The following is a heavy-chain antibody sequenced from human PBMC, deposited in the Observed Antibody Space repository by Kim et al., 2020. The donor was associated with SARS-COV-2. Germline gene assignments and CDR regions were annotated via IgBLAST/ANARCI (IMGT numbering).Heavy chain of an antibody. CDR3: ARDLRYCSGGSCYSVVAFDI. Sequence: GGSLRLSCAASGFTFSSYWMSWVRQAPGKGLEWVANIKQDGSEKYYVDSVKGRFTISRDNAKNSLYLQMNSLRAEDTAVYYCARDLRYCSGGSCYSVVAFDIWGQGTMVTVSS. CDR1: GFTFSSYW. CDR2: IKQDGSEK. J-gene: IGHJ3*02. V-gene: IGHV3-7*01. D-gene: IGHD2-15*01.